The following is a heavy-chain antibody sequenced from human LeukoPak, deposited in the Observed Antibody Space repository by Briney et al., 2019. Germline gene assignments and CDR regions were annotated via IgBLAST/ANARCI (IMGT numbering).Heavy chain of an antibody. D-gene: IGHD4-11*01. V-gene: IGHV5-51*01. Sequence: NPGESLKIPCKGSGYSFTTYWIGWVRQMPGKGLEWMGNIYPGDSNTRYNPSFQGQVTISADKSISTAYLQWSSLKASDTAIYYCARHYNFDYWGQGTLVTVSS. CDR2: IYPGDSNT. J-gene: IGHJ4*02. CDR1: GYSFTTYW. CDR3: ARHYNFDY.